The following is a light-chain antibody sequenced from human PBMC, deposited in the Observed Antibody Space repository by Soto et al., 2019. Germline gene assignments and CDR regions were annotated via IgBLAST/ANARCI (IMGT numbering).Light chain of an antibody. J-gene: IGKJ3*01. CDR1: QGINNY. V-gene: IGKV1-9*01. CDR2: GAS. Sequence: DIKLTQSPSFLSASVGDRVTVTCRASQGINNYLAWYQQKPGKAPKLLIHGASTLQSGVPSRVSGSGSGTEFTLTISSLQPEDFATYYCQQLDSYPFTFGPGTKVDIK. CDR3: QQLDSYPFT.